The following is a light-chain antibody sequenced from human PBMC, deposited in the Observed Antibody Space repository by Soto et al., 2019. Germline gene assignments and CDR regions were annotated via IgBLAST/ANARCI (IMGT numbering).Light chain of an antibody. Sequence: EIVLTQSPGTLSLSPGERATLSCRASQSVGSSNLAWYQQKPGQAPRLLIYGASSRATGIPDRFSGSGSGTDFTITISRLEPEDFAVYYCQQYGSSPNTFGQGTKLEIK. CDR2: GAS. J-gene: IGKJ2*01. CDR3: QQYGSSPNT. V-gene: IGKV3-20*01. CDR1: QSVGSSN.